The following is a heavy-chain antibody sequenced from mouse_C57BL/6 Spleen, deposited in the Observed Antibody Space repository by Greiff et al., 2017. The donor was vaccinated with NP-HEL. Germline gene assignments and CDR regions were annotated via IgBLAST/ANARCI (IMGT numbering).Heavy chain of an antibody. CDR2: IRLKSDNYAT. D-gene: IGHD2-4*01. CDR1: GFTFSNYW. CDR3: TAVYYDYDVRYFGV. Sequence: EVQGVESGGGLVQPGGSMKLSCVASGFTFSNYWMNWVRQSPEKGLEWVAQIRLKSDNYATHYAESVKGRFTISRDDSKSSVYLQMNNLRAEDTGIYYCTAVYYDYDVRYFGVWGTGTTVTVSS. V-gene: IGHV6-3*01. J-gene: IGHJ1*03.